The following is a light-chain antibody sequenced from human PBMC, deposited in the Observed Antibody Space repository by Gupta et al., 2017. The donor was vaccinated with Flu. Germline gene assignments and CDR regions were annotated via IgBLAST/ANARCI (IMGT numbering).Light chain of an antibody. CDR1: QDISNY. CDR3: QQYENLPLT. Sequence: NQMNQSPSSLSASVGDRVTITCQASQDISNYLNWYQQKPGKAPKLLIYDASTLETGVPSRFSGSGSGTDLTVTISSMQPEDIATYSCQQYENLPLTFGGRTXVEIK. V-gene: IGKV1-33*01. CDR2: DAS. J-gene: IGKJ4*01.